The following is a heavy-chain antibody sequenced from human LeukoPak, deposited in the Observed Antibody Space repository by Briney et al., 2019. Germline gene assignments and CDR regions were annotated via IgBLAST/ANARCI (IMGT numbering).Heavy chain of an antibody. CDR1: GYTFTSYW. J-gene: IGHJ4*02. CDR3: ARPLDCSDGNCYFDH. CDR2: IYPGDSDT. D-gene: IGHD2-15*01. V-gene: IGHV5-51*01. Sequence: GESLKISCRGSGYTFTSYWIAWVRQMPGKGLEWMGIIYPGDSDTRYSPSFQGQVTISADKSISTAYLQWSGLRASDTAMYYCARPLDCSDGNCYFDHWGQGTLVTVSS.